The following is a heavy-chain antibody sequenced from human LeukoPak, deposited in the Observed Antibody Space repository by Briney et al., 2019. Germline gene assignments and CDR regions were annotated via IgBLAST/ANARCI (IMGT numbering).Heavy chain of an antibody. J-gene: IGHJ4*02. V-gene: IGHV1-8*01. CDR3: ARGETPTSPVDF. Sequence: ASVKVSCKASGYRFISSDINWVRQAPGQGLEWMGRVNAYTGKTTYAQKFQGRVTLTRSTSLTTAYMELTSLTSDGTAVYFCARGETPTSPVDFWGQGILVTVSS. CDR2: VNAYTGKT. CDR1: GYRFISSD.